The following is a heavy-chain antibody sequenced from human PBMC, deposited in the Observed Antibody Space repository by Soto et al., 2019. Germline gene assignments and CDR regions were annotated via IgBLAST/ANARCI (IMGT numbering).Heavy chain of an antibody. CDR3: AKKVNSGPGSQYFDY. D-gene: IGHD3-10*01. Sequence: RLSCAASGFTFSSYSMSWVRQAPGKGLEWVSGFRSSGDDGTTYYADSVKGRFTISRDNSKNTLFLQMDNLRAEDTAIYYCAKKVNSGPGSQYFDYWGQGTLVTVS. CDR2: FRSSGDDGTT. V-gene: IGHV3-23*01. J-gene: IGHJ4*02. CDR1: GFTFSSYS.